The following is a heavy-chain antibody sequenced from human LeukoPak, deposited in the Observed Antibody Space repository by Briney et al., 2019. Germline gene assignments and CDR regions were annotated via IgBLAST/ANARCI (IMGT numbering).Heavy chain of an antibody. J-gene: IGHJ3*02. Sequence: TGGSLRLSCAASGFTFSSYWMHWVRQAPGKGLVWVSRINTDGSSTSYADSVKGRFTISRDNAKNTLYLQMNSLRAEDTAVYYCARAAAGNAFDIWGQGTMVTVSS. D-gene: IGHD6-25*01. CDR3: ARAAAGNAFDI. CDR1: GFTFSSYW. CDR2: INTDGSST. V-gene: IGHV3-74*01.